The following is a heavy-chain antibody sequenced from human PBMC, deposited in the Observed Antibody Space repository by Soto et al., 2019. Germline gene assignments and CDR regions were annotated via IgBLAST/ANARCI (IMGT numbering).Heavy chain of an antibody. J-gene: IGHJ4*02. CDR2: ISTGGISI. CDR3: AGMTIVPLYFDH. D-gene: IGHD1-26*01. Sequence: QVQVAESGGGLVKPGGSLRLSCAVSGLTFNEYYMSWIRQAPGKGLEWIAYISTGGISIYYGDSVKGRFTISRDNAKNSLYLEMNDLRAEDTAIYYCAGMTIVPLYFDHWGQGTVVTVSS. CDR1: GLTFNEYY. V-gene: IGHV3-11*01.